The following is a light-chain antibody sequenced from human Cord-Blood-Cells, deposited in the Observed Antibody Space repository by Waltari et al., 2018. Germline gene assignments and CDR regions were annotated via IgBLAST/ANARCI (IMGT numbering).Light chain of an antibody. CDR2: GAS. CDR3: QQYGSSPPLT. Sequence: EIVLTQSPGNLSLSPGERATLSCRASQSVSSSYLAWYQQKPGQAPGLLIYGASSRATGIPDRFSGSGSGTDFTLTISRLEPEDFAVYYCQQYGSSPPLTFGGGTKVEIK. V-gene: IGKV3-20*01. J-gene: IGKJ4*01. CDR1: QSVSSSY.